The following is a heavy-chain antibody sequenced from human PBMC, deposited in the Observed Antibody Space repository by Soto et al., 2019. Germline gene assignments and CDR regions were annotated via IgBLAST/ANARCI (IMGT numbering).Heavy chain of an antibody. CDR1: GGTFSSYA. D-gene: IGHD6-13*01. CDR3: ARQVYSSTFDY. Sequence: ASVKVSWKASGGTFSSYAISWVRQTPGQGLEWMGGIIPIFGTANYAQKFQGRVTITADESTSTAYMELSSLRSEDTAVYYCARQVYSSTFDYWGQGTLVTVSS. V-gene: IGHV1-69*13. J-gene: IGHJ4*02. CDR2: IIPIFGTA.